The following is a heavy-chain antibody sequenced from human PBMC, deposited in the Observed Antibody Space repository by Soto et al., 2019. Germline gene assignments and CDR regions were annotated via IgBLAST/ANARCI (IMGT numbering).Heavy chain of an antibody. V-gene: IGHV5-51*01. J-gene: IGHJ4*02. CDR1: GYSFTSFW. CDR2: IYPGDSRV. CDR3: ARVPLAGTGTRWVFES. Sequence: ESLKISCKASGYSFTSFWIGWVRQVPGQGLEWMGIIYPGDSRVTYSTSFEGRITISADKSITTAYLQWHSLKASDTAIYYCARVPLAGTGTRWVFESWGKGTQVTVSS. D-gene: IGHD1-1*01.